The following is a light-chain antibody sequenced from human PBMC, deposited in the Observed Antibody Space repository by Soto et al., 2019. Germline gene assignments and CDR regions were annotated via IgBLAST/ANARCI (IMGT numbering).Light chain of an antibody. CDR1: QSISDT. J-gene: IGKJ1*01. Sequence: EIMMTQSPATLSVSPGARATLSCRASQSISDTLAWYQQKPGQSPRLLILGASTRATGFPARFSGSGSGTDFTLTISSLQSEDLVVYYCQQYNTWPWTFGQGTKVDIK. V-gene: IGKV3-15*01. CDR3: QQYNTWPWT. CDR2: GAS.